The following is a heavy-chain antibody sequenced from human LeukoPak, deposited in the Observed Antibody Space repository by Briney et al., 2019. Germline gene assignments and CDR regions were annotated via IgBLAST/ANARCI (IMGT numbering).Heavy chain of an antibody. CDR1: GFTFSSYE. J-gene: IGHJ4*02. CDR2: ISSSGSTI. V-gene: IGHV3-48*03. D-gene: IGHD3-22*01. Sequence: PGGTLRLSCAASGFTFSSYEMNWVRQAPGKGLEWVSYISSSGSTIYYASSVKGRFTIARDNAKNSSYLQMNILRAEATAVYYCASHGGYYDSSGYYRYFDYWGQGTLATVSS. CDR3: ASHGGYYDSSGYYRYFDY.